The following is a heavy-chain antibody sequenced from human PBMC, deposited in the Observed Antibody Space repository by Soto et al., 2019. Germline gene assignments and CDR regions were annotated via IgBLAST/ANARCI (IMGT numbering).Heavy chain of an antibody. D-gene: IGHD2-2*01. V-gene: IGHV1-69*13. CDR3: ASGPVPAANNWFDP. J-gene: IGHJ5*02. CDR2: IIPIFGTA. CDR1: GVTFSSYA. Sequence: GASVKVSCKASGVTFSSYAISWVRQAPGQGLEWMGGIIPIFGTANYAQKFQGRVTITADESTSTAYMELSSLRSEDTAVYYCASGPVPAANNWFDPWGQGTLVTVSS.